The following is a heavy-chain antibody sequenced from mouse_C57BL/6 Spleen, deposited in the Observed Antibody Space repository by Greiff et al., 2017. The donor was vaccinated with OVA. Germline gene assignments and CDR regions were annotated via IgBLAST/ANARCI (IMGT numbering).Heavy chain of an antibody. Sequence: VKLQQSGAELARPGASVKMSCKASGYTFTSYTMHWVKQRPGQGLEWIGYINPSSGYTKYNQKFKDKATLTADKSSSTAYMQLSSPTSEDSAVYYCARDYGSLYWYFDVWGTGTTVTVSS. CDR2: INPSSGYT. D-gene: IGHD1-1*01. V-gene: IGHV1-4*01. J-gene: IGHJ1*03. CDR3: ARDYGSLYWYFDV. CDR1: GYTFTSYT.